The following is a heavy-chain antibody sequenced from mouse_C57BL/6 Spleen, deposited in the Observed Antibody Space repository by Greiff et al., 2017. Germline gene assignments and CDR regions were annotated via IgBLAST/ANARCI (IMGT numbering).Heavy chain of an antibody. CDR3: ARHAQLRLRGAMDY. CDR1: GFSLTSYG. Sequence: VQLQQSGPGLVAPSQSLSITCTVSGFSLTSYGVHWVRQPPGKGLEWLVVIWSDGSTTYNSALNSSLSISKDNSKSQVFLKMNSLQTDDTAMYYCARHAQLRLRGAMDYWGQGTSVTVSS. V-gene: IGHV2-6-1*01. CDR2: IWSDGST. J-gene: IGHJ4*01. D-gene: IGHD3-2*02.